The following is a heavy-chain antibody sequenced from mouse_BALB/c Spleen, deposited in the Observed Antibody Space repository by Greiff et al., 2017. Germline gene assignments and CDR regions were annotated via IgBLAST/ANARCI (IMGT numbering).Heavy chain of an antibody. CDR1: GFTFSSFG. Sequence: EVQLVESGGGLVQPGGSRKLSCAASGFTFSSFGMHWVRQAPEKGLEWVAYISSGSSTIYYADTVKGRFTISRDNPKNTLFLQMTSLRSEDTAMYYCARPFITTVVAPFDYWGQGTTLTVSS. V-gene: IGHV5-17*02. J-gene: IGHJ2*01. CDR3: ARPFITTVVAPFDY. CDR2: ISSGSSTI. D-gene: IGHD1-1*01.